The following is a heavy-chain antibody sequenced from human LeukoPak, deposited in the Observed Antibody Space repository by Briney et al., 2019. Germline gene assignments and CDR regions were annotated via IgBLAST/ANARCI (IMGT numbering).Heavy chain of an antibody. CDR1: GFIFSNYW. Sequence: PGGSLRLSCAASGFIFSNYWMSWVRQVPGKVLEWVANIKQDGSEKYYVDSVKGRFTISRDNAKNSLYLQMNSLRDEDTAVYYCARDPRFFQDWGKGTLVTVSS. J-gene: IGHJ1*01. CDR2: IKQDGSEK. CDR3: ARDPRFFQD. D-gene: IGHD3-3*01. V-gene: IGHV3-7*01.